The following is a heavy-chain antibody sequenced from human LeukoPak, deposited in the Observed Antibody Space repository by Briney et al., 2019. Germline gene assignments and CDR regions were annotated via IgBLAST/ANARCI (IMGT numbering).Heavy chain of an antibody. D-gene: IGHD3/OR15-3a*01. V-gene: IGHV4-39*01. Sequence: SETLSLTCTVSGGSISSSLYHWGWIRQSPGKNLEWLGSIYYTGTTHYNPSLKSRVTISVDTSKNQSSLNLSSVTAADTAVYYCARQEIGLRSFDPWGQGTLVTVSS. J-gene: IGHJ5*02. CDR2: IYYTGTT. CDR3: ARQEIGLRSFDP. CDR1: GGSISSSLYH.